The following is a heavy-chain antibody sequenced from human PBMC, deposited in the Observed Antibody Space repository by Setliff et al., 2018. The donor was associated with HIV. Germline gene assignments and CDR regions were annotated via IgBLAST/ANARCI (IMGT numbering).Heavy chain of an antibody. D-gene: IGHD1-1*01. CDR1: GGSMSRFY. V-gene: IGHV4-59*01. Sequence: ASETLSLTCTVSGGSMSRFYWTWIRQPPGKGLEWIGFVYSTGSINYSPSFRGRLTISLDTSENQFSLHLTSVTAADTAVYYCARAEGDAYNSLPYFDSWGPGALGTV. CDR3: ARAEGDAYNSLPYFDS. CDR2: VYSTGSI. J-gene: IGHJ4*02.